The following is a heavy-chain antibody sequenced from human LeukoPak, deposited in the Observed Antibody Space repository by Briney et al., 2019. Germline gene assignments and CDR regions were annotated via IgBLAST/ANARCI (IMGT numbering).Heavy chain of an antibody. V-gene: IGHV3-9*01. CDR3: AQGLFIVVVTAFDY. J-gene: IGHJ4*02. CDR1: GFTFDDYA. CDR2: ISWNSGSI. D-gene: IGHD2-21*02. Sequence: PGGSLRLSCAASGFTFDDYAMQWVRHARGKGLEGVSGISWNSGSIVYADSVKGRFTIYRDNAKNSLYLQMNSLRAEDTALYYCAQGLFIVVVTAFDYWGQGTMVTVSS.